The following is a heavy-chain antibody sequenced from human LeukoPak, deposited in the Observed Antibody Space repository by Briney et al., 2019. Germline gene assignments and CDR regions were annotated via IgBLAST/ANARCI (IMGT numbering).Heavy chain of an antibody. D-gene: IGHD5-24*01. Sequence: ASVKVSCKASGYTFTSYGISWVRQAPGQGLEWMGWISAYNGNTNYAQKLQGRVTMTTDTSTSTAYVGLRSLRSDDTAVYYCARVGRDGYRDFDYWGQGTLVTVSS. V-gene: IGHV1-18*01. CDR3: ARVGRDGYRDFDY. CDR2: ISAYNGNT. J-gene: IGHJ4*02. CDR1: GYTFTSYG.